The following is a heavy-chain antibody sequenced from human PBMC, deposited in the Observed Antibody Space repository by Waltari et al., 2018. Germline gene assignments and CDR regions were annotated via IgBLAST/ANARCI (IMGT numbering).Heavy chain of an antibody. J-gene: IGHJ4*02. D-gene: IGHD6-6*01. V-gene: IGHV1-46*01. Sequence: QVQLVQSGAEVKKPGASVKVSCKASGYTFTSYYLHWVRQAPGQGLEWMGRINPSGGSTSYAQHFQGRVTMTRDTSTSTVYMELSSLRSEDTAVYYCARKGRQLVPFDYWGQGTLVTVSS. CDR3: ARKGRQLVPFDY. CDR2: INPSGGST. CDR1: GYTFTSYY.